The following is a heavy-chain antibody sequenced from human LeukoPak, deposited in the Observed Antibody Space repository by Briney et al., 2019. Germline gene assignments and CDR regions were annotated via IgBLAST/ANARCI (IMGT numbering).Heavy chain of an antibody. D-gene: IGHD3-22*01. J-gene: IGHJ4*02. CDR3: ARGSYDSSSPFDY. CDR1: GYTFTGYY. Sequence: ASVKVSCKASGYTFTGYYMHWVRQAPGQGLEWMGWINPNSGGTNYAQKFQGRVTMTRDTSISTAYMELSRLRSDDTAVYYCARGSYDSSSPFDYWGQGTLVTVSS. CDR2: INPNSGGT. V-gene: IGHV1-2*02.